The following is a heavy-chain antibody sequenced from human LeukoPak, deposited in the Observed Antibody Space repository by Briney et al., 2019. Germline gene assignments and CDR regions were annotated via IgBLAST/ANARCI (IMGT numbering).Heavy chain of an antibody. V-gene: IGHV3-23*01. CDR3: AAQMATIDYYFYYMDV. CDR2: IRNSGGST. Sequence: PGGSLRLSCAASGFTFSSYAMSWVRQAPGKGLEWVSAIRNSGGSTYNADSVKGRFTISRDNSKNTLYLQMNSLRAEDTAVYYCAAQMATIDYYFYYMDVWGKGTTVTVSS. CDR1: GFTFSSYA. D-gene: IGHD5-24*01. J-gene: IGHJ6*03.